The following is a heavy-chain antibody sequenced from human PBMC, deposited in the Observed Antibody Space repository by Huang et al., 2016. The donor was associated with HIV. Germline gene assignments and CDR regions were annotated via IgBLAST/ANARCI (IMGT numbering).Heavy chain of an antibody. CDR1: GYTFSSFG. Sequence: QVQLVQSGAEVKKPGASVKVSCKASGYTFSSFGSSWVRQAPGHGLEWVGGIRVYNGNKKGAHKVKGRLTRTTDPATSTAYMDVRSLRSDDTAVYYCARGGGIQLWLLGYYYMDVWGNGTTVTVSS. D-gene: IGHD5-18*01. J-gene: IGHJ6*03. V-gene: IGHV1-18*01. CDR2: IRVYNGNK. CDR3: ARGGGIQLWLLGYYYMDV.